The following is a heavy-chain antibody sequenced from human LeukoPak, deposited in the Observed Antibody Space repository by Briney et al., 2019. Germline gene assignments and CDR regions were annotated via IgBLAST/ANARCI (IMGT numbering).Heavy chain of an antibody. J-gene: IGHJ4*02. V-gene: IGHV3-64*01. CDR1: GFTFSSYD. CDR3: ATVEMATGVVY. Sequence: GGSLRLSCAASGFTFSSYDMHWVRQAPGKGLEYVSAISSNGGSTYYANSVKGRFTISRDNSKNTLYLQMGSLRAEDMAVYYCATVEMATGVVYWGQGTLVTVSS. CDR2: ISSNGGST. D-gene: IGHD5-24*01.